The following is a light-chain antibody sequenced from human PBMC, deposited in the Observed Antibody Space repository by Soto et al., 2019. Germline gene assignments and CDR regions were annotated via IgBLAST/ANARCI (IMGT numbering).Light chain of an antibody. CDR1: QSISRW. V-gene: IGKV1-5*03. CDR2: EAS. CDR3: QQYNSYSLYT. Sequence: DIQMTQSPSTLSAYVGDRVTITCRASQSISRWLVWYQQKPGKAPKLLIFEASSLESGVPSRFSGSGSGTEFTLTISSLQPDDFATYYCQQYNSYSLYTFGPGTKLEIK. J-gene: IGKJ2*01.